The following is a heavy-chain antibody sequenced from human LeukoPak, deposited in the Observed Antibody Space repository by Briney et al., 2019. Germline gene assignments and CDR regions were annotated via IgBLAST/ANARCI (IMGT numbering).Heavy chain of an antibody. CDR2: INHSGST. J-gene: IGHJ4*02. CDR1: GFTFSSYS. CDR3: ARGFKYYYDR. V-gene: IGHV4-34*01. Sequence: PGGSLRLSCAASGFTFSSYSMNWIRQPPGKGLEWIGEINHSGSTNYNPSLKSRVTISVDTSKNQFSLKLSSVTAADTAVYYCARGFKYYYDRWGQGTLVTVSS. D-gene: IGHD3-22*01.